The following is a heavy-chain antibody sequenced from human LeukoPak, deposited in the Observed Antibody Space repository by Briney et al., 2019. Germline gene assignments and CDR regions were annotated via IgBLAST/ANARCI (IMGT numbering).Heavy chain of an antibody. J-gene: IGHJ4*02. CDR2: FDSENNKM. V-gene: IGHV1-24*01. Sequence: AASVTVSCKISEYSLSDLSIHWVREAPGEGLEWMGGFDSENNKMVYSQKFQGRVTMTEDTSADTAYMELPSLRSEDPAVYFCATDRVYRSSGRSWGFFDYWGQGTLVIVSP. CDR3: ATDRVYRSSGRSWGFFDY. CDR1: EYSLSDLS. D-gene: IGHD6-19*01.